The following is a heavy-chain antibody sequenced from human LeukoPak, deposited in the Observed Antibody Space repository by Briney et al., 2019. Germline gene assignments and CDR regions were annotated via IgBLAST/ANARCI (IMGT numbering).Heavy chain of an antibody. CDR1: GYTFTGYY. CDR2: INPNSGDT. Sequence: ASVKVSCKASGYTFTGYYIYWVRQAPGQGLEWMGWINPNSGDTNYAQNFQGRVTMTRDTSISTASMELSRLRSDDTAVYYCARVAGGYLMAHFDYWAQGTLVTVSS. D-gene: IGHD3-10*01. J-gene: IGHJ4*02. V-gene: IGHV1-2*02. CDR3: ARVAGGYLMAHFDY.